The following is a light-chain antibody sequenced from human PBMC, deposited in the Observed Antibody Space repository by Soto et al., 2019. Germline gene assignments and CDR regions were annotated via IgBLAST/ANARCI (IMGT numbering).Light chain of an antibody. V-gene: IGKV1-33*01. CDR2: DAS. CDR3: QQYDNLPIT. J-gene: IGKJ5*01. Sequence: DIEMTQSPSSLSASIGETVTVTCRASQSISRYLNWYQQKPGKAPKLLIYDASNLETGVPSRFSGSGSGTDFTFTISSLQPEDIATYYCQQYDNLPITFGQGTRLEIK. CDR1: QSISRY.